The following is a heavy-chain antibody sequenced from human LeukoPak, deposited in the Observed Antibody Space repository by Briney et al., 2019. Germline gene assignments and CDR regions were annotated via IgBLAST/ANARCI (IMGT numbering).Heavy chain of an antibody. D-gene: IGHD2-2*02. CDR2: ISAYNGNT. CDR1: GYTLTELS. Sequence: VASVKVSCKVSGYTLTELSMHWVRQAPGKGLEWMGWISAYNGNTNYAQKLQGRVTMTTDTSTSTAYMELRSLRSDDTAVYYCARDACSSTSCYTGGWFDPWGQGTLVTVSS. CDR3: ARDACSSTSCYTGGWFDP. V-gene: IGHV1-18*01. J-gene: IGHJ5*02.